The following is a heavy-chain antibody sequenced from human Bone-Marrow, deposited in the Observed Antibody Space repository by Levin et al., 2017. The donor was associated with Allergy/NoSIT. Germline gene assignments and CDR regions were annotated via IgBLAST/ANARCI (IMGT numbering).Heavy chain of an antibody. CDR1: GGSLSGYY. J-gene: IGHJ5*02. V-gene: IGHV4-34*01. CDR3: AKGRRDGYCSSASCNNWLDP. D-gene: IGHD2-2*03. CDR2: INRSGST. Sequence: SETLSLTCAVYGGSLSGYYWNWIRQPPGKGLEWIGEINRSGSTTYNSSLKSRLTMSVDTSKNQFSLRLSSLNAADTAIYYCAKGRRDGYCSSASCNNWLDPWGQGSLVTVSS.